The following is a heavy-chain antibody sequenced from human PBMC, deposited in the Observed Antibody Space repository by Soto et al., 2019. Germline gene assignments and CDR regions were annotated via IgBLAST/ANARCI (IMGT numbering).Heavy chain of an antibody. V-gene: IGHV3-23*01. Sequence: EVQLLESGGDLVQPGGSLRLSCAASGFIFSTFAMSWVRQAPGKGLEWISAVTGSGGDSFHADSVKGRFTISRDNSKSTLYLQMISLTVDDTAVYYCAKGRDYSQTFIDSWGQGTLVMVSS. CDR3: AKGRDYSQTFIDS. CDR1: GFIFSTFA. D-gene: IGHD2-15*01. J-gene: IGHJ4*02. CDR2: VTGSGGDS.